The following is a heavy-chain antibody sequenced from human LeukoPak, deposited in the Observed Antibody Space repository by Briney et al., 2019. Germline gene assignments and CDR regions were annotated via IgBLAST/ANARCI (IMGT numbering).Heavy chain of an antibody. CDR3: ARDLRREYYYDSSGYYFHY. Sequence: ASVKVSCKASGYTFTSYGISWVRQAPGQGLEWMGWISVYNGNTNYAQKLQGRVTMTTDTSTSTAYMELRSLRSDDTAVYYCARDLRREYYYDSSGYYFHYWGQGTLVTVSS. V-gene: IGHV1-18*01. D-gene: IGHD3-22*01. CDR2: ISVYNGNT. CDR1: GYTFTSYG. J-gene: IGHJ4*02.